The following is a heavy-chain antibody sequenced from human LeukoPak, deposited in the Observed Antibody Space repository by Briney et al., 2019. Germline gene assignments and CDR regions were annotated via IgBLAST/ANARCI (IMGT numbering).Heavy chain of an antibody. Sequence: GGSLRLSCAASGFTFNRYTMYWVRQPPGKGLEWVAHITRDGSGTYYADSVKGRFTISRDNSKKSLYLQMNSLRIEDTALYYCAKDWAMIREDYYMDVWGKGTTVTVSS. CDR1: GFTFNRYT. J-gene: IGHJ6*03. V-gene: IGHV3-43*01. D-gene: IGHD3-10*01. CDR2: ITRDGSGT. CDR3: AKDWAMIREDYYMDV.